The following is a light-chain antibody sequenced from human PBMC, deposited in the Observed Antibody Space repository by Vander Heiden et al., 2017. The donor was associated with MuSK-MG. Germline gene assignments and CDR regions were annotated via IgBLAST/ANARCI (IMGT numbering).Light chain of an antibody. V-gene: IGLV1-44*01. Sequence: QSVLTQPPSTSATPGQRVIISCSGSRFNIGSNSVLWYQQFPGTAPKLLIYSSNQRPSGVPDRFSGSKSGTSASLAISGLQSDDEAEYFCAAWDDSLNALIFGGGTSLTAL. CDR1: RFNIGSNS. J-gene: IGLJ2*01. CDR3: AAWDDSLNALI. CDR2: SSN.